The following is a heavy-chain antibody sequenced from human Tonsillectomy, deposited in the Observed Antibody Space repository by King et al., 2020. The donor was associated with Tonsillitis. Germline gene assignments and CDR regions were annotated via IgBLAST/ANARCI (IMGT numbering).Heavy chain of an antibody. CDR1: GGSISSGGYY. J-gene: IGHJ6*04. V-gene: IGHV4-31*03. CDR3: AREGVVVPAPV. Sequence: VPLQESGPGLVKPSQTLSLICTVSGGSISSGGYYWSWIRQHPGKGLEWIGYIYYSGSTYYNPSLKSRVTISVDTSKNQFSLKLSSVTAADTAVYYCAREGVVVPAPVWGKGTTVTVSS. D-gene: IGHD2-2*01. CDR2: IYYSGST.